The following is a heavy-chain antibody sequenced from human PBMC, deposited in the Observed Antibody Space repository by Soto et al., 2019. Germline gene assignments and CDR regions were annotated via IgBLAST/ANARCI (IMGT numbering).Heavy chain of an antibody. Sequence: PSQTLSLTCVISGNSVSSNSAAWIWIRQSPSRGLEWLGRTYYRSRWYNDYAVSVKSRITINPDTSKNQFSLHLDSVIPEDTAVYYCPGVASFRGMDVWAQGTPVTVSS. CDR3: PGVASFRGMDV. J-gene: IGHJ6*02. CDR2: TYYRSRWYN. CDR1: GNSVSSNSAA. V-gene: IGHV6-1*01. D-gene: IGHD2-21*01.